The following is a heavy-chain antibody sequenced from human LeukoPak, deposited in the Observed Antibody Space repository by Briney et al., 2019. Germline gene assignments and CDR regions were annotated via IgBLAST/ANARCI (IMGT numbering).Heavy chain of an antibody. Sequence: SETLSLTCTVSGGSISSYYWSWIRQPPGKGLEWIGYIYYSGSTNYNPSLKSRVTISVDTSKNQFSLKPSSVTAADTAVYYCARRGSYYDILTGYSYYFDYWGQGTLVTVSS. J-gene: IGHJ4*02. CDR1: GGSISSYY. V-gene: IGHV4-59*01. CDR2: IYYSGST. CDR3: ARRGSYYDILTGYSYYFDY. D-gene: IGHD3-9*01.